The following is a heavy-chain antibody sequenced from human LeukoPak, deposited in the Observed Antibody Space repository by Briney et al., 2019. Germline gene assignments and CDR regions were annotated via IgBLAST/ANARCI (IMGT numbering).Heavy chain of an antibody. J-gene: IGHJ5*02. D-gene: IGHD2-15*01. CDR3: ARYCSGGSCYPT. CDR2: IYYSGST. V-gene: IGHV4-39*07. CDR1: GGSISSSSYY. Sequence: ASETLSLTCTVSGGSISSSSYYWGWIRQPPGKGLEWIGSIYYSGSTYYNPSLKSRVTISVDTSKNQFSLKLSSVTAADTAVYYCARYCSGGSCYPTWGQGTLVTVSS.